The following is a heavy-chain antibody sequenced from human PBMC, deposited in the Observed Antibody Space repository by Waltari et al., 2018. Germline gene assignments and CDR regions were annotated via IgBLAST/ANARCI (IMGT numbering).Heavy chain of an antibody. V-gene: IGHV1-18*01. J-gene: IGHJ5*02. D-gene: IGHD3-3*01. CDR3: ARERHRLMEEGYLMALDP. CDR2: ISGNNGHT. CDR1: GYTFSAYV. Sequence: QVQLVQSGAEVKKPGAFVKVSCQASGYTFSAYVISWVRQAPGQGLEWMGWISGNNGHTNHAQKFQGRLIMTEDTSATTVYMELTYLTSDDTAVYYCARERHRLMEEGYLMALDPWGQGTLVTVSS.